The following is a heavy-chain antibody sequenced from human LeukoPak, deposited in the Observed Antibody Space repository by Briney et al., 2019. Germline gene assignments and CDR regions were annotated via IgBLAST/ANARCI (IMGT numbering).Heavy chain of an antibody. J-gene: IGHJ3*02. CDR3: ARIPPYDFWSGYLSDAFDI. V-gene: IGHV4-34*01. D-gene: IGHD3-3*01. CDR1: GGSFSGYY. Sequence: PSETLSLTCAVYGGSFSGYYWSWIRQPPGKGLEWIGEINHSGSTNYNPSLKSRVTISVDTSKNQFSLKLSSVTAADTAVYYCARIPPYDFWSGYLSDAFDIWGQGTMVTVSS. CDR2: INHSGST.